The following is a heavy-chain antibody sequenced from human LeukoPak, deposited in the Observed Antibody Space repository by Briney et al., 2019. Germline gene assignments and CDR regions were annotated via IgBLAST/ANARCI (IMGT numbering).Heavy chain of an antibody. D-gene: IGHD6-6*01. CDR3: ARDDGSSPYDY. CDR2: SYSGGGT. CDR1: GFTVSSNY. Sequence: PGGSLRLSCAASGFTVSSNYMSWIRQAPGKGLEWVSVSYSGGGTYYAGSVKGRFTISRDNSKNTLYLQMNSLRAEDTAVYYCARDDGSSPYDYWGQGTLVTVSS. V-gene: IGHV3-66*02. J-gene: IGHJ4*02.